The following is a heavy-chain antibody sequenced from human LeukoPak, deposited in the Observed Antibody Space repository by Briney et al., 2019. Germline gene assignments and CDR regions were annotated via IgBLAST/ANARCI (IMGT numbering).Heavy chain of an antibody. CDR1: GFTVSGDY. CDR2: IYSDGST. Sequence: PGGSLRLSCAASGFTVSGDYMSWVRQAPGKGLGWVSVIYSDGSTYYADSVKGRFTISRDSSKNTLYLQMNSLRAEDTAMYYCARDPSDDPTGDYWGQGTLVTVSS. V-gene: IGHV3-53*01. CDR3: ARDPSDDPTGDY. J-gene: IGHJ4*02. D-gene: IGHD1-14*01.